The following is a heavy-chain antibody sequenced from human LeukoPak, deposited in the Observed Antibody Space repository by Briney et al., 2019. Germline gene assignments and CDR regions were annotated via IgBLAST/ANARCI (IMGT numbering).Heavy chain of an antibody. CDR1: GFTFSSYS. CDR2: ISGSGGST. Sequence: GGSLRLSCAASGFTFSSYSMNWVRQAPGKGLEWVSAISGSGGSTYYADSVKGRFTISRDNSKNTLYLQMNSPRAEDTAVYYCAKSSGVYDFWSGSPFDYWGQGTLVTVSS. D-gene: IGHD3-3*01. V-gene: IGHV3-23*01. CDR3: AKSSGVYDFWSGSPFDY. J-gene: IGHJ4*02.